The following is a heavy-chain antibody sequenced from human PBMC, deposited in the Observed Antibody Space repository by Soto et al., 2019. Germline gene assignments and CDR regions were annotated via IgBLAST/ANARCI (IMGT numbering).Heavy chain of an antibody. CDR3: ARVKASRYDFWSGYCTETCLDF. CDR1: GGSISSYY. D-gene: IGHD3-3*01. Sequence: PSETLSLTCTVSGGSISSYYWSWIRQPPGKGLEWIGYIYYSGSTNYNPSLKSRVTISVDTSKNQFSLKLSSVTAADTAVYYCARVKASRYDFWSGYCTETCLDFWGQGTLVTVSS. J-gene: IGHJ4*02. CDR2: IYYSGST. V-gene: IGHV4-59*01.